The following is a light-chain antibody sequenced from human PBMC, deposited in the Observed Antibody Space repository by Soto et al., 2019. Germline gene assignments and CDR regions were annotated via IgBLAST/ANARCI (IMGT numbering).Light chain of an antibody. CDR2: DAS. Sequence: DIQMTQSPSSLFASVGDRVTITCQASQDISNYLNWYQQKPGKAPKLLIYDASNLETGVPSRFSGSGSGTDFTFTISSLQPEDIATYYCQQGLTFGGGTKVEIK. J-gene: IGKJ4*01. CDR1: QDISNY. CDR3: QQGLT. V-gene: IGKV1-33*01.